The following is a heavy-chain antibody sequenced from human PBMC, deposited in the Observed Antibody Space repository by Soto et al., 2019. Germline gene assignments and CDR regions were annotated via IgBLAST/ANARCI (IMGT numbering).Heavy chain of an antibody. Sequence: QVQLQQWGAGRLKPSETLSLTCAVYGGSFSGYYWTWIRQPPGTGLEWIGEINHSGGTNYNPSLKSRVTISVDTSKNQFSLKLTSVTAADTAVYYWARDKSTGLFDYWGQGTLVTVSS. CDR1: GGSFSGYY. CDR2: INHSGGT. D-gene: IGHD2-8*02. CDR3: ARDKSTGLFDY. V-gene: IGHV4-34*01. J-gene: IGHJ4*02.